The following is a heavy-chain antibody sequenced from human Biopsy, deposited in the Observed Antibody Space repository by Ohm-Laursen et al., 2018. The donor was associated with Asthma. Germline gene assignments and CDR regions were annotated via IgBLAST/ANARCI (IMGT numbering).Heavy chain of an antibody. Sequence: GYLRLSCSASGFTFSSYSMNWVRQAPGKGLEWVSSISSSSSYIYYADSVKGRFTISRDNAKNSLYLQMNSLRAEDTAVYYCARVDTIFGVVIPIYYYYGMDVWGQGTTVTVSS. D-gene: IGHD3-3*01. V-gene: IGHV3-21*01. J-gene: IGHJ6*02. CDR1: GFTFSSYS. CDR3: ARVDTIFGVVIPIYYYYGMDV. CDR2: ISSSSSYI.